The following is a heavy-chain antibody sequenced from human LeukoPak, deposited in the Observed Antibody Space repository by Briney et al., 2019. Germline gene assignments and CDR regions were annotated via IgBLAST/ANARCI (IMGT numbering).Heavy chain of an antibody. CDR3: ARDLGGGYSYGWGNYYGMDV. CDR1: GYTFTSYG. CDR2: ISAYNGNT. D-gene: IGHD5-18*01. J-gene: IGHJ6*02. V-gene: IGHV1-18*01. Sequence: ASVKVSCKASGYTFTSYGISWVRQAPGQGLEWMGWISAYNGNTNYAQKLQGRVTMTTDTSTSTVYMELRSLRSDDTAVYYCARDLGGGYSYGWGNYYGMDVWGQGTTVTVSS.